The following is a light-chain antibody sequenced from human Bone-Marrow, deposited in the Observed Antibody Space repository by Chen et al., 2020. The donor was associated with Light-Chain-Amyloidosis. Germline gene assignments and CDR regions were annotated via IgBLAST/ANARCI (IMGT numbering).Light chain of an antibody. J-gene: IGLJ2*01. CDR2: RDT. CDR3: QSADSSGTYEVI. CDR1: DLPTKY. Sequence: SYALTPPPSVSVSPGQTPRLTCSGDDLPTKYAYWYQQKSGQAPVLVIHRDTERPSGISERFSGSSSGTTATLTISGVQAEDEADYHCQSADSSGTYEVIFGGGTKLTVL. V-gene: IGLV3-25*03.